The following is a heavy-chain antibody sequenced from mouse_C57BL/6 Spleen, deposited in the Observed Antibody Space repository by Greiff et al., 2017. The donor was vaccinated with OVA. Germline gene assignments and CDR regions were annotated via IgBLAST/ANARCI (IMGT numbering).Heavy chain of an antibody. V-gene: IGHV5-4*01. J-gene: IGHJ3*01. D-gene: IGHD1-1*01. CDR3: ARGGYGSSYPWFAY. CDR2: ISDGGSYT. Sequence: EVQVVESGGGLVKPGGSLKLSCAASGFTFSSYAMSWVRQTPEKRLEWVATISDGGSYTYYPDNVKGRFTISRDNAKNNLYLQMSHLKSEDTAMYYCARGGYGSSYPWFAYWGQGTLVTVSA. CDR1: GFTFSSYA.